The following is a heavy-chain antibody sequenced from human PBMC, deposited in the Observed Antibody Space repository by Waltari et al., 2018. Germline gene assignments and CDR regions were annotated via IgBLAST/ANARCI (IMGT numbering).Heavy chain of an antibody. Sequence: QVQLVQSGAEVKKPGSSVKVSCKASGGTFSSYAISWVRQAPGQGLGWMGGIIPIFGTANYAQKFQGRVTITADESTSTAYMELSSLRSEDTAVYYCARDSRNYYDSSGYQDVWFDYWGQGTLVTVSS. CDR1: GGTFSSYA. J-gene: IGHJ4*02. CDR2: IIPIFGTA. CDR3: ARDSRNYYDSSGYQDVWFDY. D-gene: IGHD3-22*01. V-gene: IGHV1-69*01.